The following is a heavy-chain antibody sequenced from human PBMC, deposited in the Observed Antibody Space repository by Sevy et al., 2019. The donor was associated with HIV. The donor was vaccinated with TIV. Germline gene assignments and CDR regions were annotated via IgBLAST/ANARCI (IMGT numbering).Heavy chain of an antibody. Sequence: GGSLRLSCAASGFTPSTYGMHWVRQAPGKGLEWVAVIGYDGSNKYYADSVKGRFTMSRDNSNNTLFLQMDSLRAEDTAVYYCARDPRMYGDYLLAYFDYWGQGSLVTVSS. CDR2: IGYDGSNK. D-gene: IGHD2-8*01. CDR1: GFTPSTYG. V-gene: IGHV3-33*01. CDR3: ARDPRMYGDYLLAYFDY. J-gene: IGHJ4*02.